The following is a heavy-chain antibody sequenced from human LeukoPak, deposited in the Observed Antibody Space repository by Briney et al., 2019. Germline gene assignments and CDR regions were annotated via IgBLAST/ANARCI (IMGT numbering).Heavy chain of an antibody. Sequence: PGGSLRLSCAASGFTFSSYAMHWVRQAPGKGLEYVSAISSNGGSTYYANSVKGRFTISRDNSKNTLYLQMGSLRAEDMAVYYCARATGYSSGWYKYWGQGTLVTVSS. J-gene: IGHJ4*02. CDR1: GFTFSSYA. CDR3: ARATGYSSGWYKY. D-gene: IGHD6-19*01. V-gene: IGHV3-64*01. CDR2: ISSNGGST.